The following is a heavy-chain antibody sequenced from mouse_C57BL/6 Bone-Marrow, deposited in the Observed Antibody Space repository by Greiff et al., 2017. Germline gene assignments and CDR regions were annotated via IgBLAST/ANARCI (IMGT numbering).Heavy chain of an antibody. Sequence: QVQLKESGAELVKPGASVKLSCKASGYTFNSYWMHWVKQRPGRGLEWIGRIDPNSGGTKYNEKFKSKATLTVDKPSSTAYMRLRSLTSEDSAVYYCAKSEYYRDAMYYWGQGTSVTVSS. D-gene: IGHD2-14*01. V-gene: IGHV1-72*01. CDR2: IDPNSGGT. CDR3: AKSEYYRDAMYY. CDR1: GYTFNSYW. J-gene: IGHJ4*01.